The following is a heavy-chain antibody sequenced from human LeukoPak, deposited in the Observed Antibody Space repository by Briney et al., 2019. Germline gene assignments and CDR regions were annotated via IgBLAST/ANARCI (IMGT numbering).Heavy chain of an antibody. CDR2: IYTSGST. D-gene: IGHD6-13*01. Sequence: LETLSLTCTVSGGSISSYYWSWIRQPAGKGLEWIGRIYTSGSTNYNPSLKSRVTMSVDTSKNQFSLKLSSVTAADTAVYYCARVLSSSSPRYWYFDLWGRGTLVTVSS. CDR1: GGSISSYY. V-gene: IGHV4-4*07. J-gene: IGHJ2*01. CDR3: ARVLSSSSPRYWYFDL.